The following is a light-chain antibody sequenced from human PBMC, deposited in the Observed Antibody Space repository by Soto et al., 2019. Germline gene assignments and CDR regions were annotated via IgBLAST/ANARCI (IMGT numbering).Light chain of an antibody. CDR1: SSDVGGYDY. CDR3: TSYTNTSTYV. Sequence: QSVLTQPASVSGSPGQTITISCTGTSSDVGGYDYVSWYQQHPDKAPRFMIYEVTNRPSGVSHRFSGSKSGNTASLTISGLRAQDEADYYCTSYTNTSTYVFGTGTKVTVL. J-gene: IGLJ1*01. CDR2: EVT. V-gene: IGLV2-14*01.